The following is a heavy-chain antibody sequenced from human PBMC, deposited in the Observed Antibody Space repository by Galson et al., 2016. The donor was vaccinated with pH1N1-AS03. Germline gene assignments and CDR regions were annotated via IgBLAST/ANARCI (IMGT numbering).Heavy chain of an antibody. CDR3: AKDHSNFYGMDV. Sequence: SLRLSCAASGFPFTNNGMHWVRQAPGKGLEWVAFVRYDGNNKYYSDSVKGRFTISRDNSKNTVYLQMNSLRAEDTAVYYCAKDHSNFYGMDVWGQGTTVTVSS. CDR1: GFPFTNNG. V-gene: IGHV3-30*02. D-gene: IGHD4-11*01. CDR2: VRYDGNNK. J-gene: IGHJ6*02.